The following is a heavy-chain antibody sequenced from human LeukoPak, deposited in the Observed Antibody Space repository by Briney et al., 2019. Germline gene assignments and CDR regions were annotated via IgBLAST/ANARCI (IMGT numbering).Heavy chain of an antibody. Sequence: PGGSLRLSCVASGFTFSSYSMNWVRQAPGEGLEWVSYISSLSGTIYYADSVKGRFTISRDNAKNSLYLQMNSLRAEDTAVYYCARLNYDYVWGDDAFDIWGQGTMVTVSS. CDR2: ISSLSGTI. V-gene: IGHV3-48*01. J-gene: IGHJ3*02. CDR1: GFTFSSYS. D-gene: IGHD3-16*01. CDR3: ARLNYDYVWGDDAFDI.